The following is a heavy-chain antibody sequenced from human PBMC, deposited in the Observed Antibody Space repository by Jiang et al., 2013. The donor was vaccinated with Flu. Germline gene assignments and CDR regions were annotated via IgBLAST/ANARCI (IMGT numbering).Heavy chain of an antibody. V-gene: IGHV4-34*01. J-gene: IGHJ3*02. CDR1: GGSFSGYY. Sequence: LLKPSETLSLTCAVYGGSFSGYYWSWIRQPPGKGLEWIGEINHSGSTNYNPSLKSRVTISVDTSKNQFSLKLSSVTAADTAVYYCARASITMVRGLDAFDIWGQGDNGHRL. CDR2: INHSGST. D-gene: IGHD3-10*01. CDR3: ARASITMVRGLDAFDI.